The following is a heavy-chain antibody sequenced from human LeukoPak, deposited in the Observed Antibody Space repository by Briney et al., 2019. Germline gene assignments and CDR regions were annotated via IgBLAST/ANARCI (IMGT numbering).Heavy chain of an antibody. J-gene: IGHJ4*02. D-gene: IGHD2-8*01. V-gene: IGHV4-4*09. Sequence: SETLSLTCTVSGGSISSYYWSWIRQPPGKGLEWIEYIYTSGSTNYNPSLKSRVTISVDTSKNQFSLRLSSVTAADTAVYYCARSHWQNGGTAFGYWGQGTLVTVSS. CDR3: ARSHWQNGGTAFGY. CDR1: GGSISSYY. CDR2: IYTSGST.